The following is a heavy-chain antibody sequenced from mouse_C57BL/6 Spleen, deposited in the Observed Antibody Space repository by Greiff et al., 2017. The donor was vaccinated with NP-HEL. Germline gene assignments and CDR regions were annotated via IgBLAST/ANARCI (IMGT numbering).Heavy chain of an antibody. V-gene: IGHV5-4*01. J-gene: IGHJ2*01. D-gene: IGHD1-1*01. CDR1: GFTFSSYA. CDR2: ISDGGSYT. CDR3: ARDRITTVVPYGFFDY. Sequence: EVQGVESGGGLVKPGGSLKLSCAASGFTFSSYAMSWVRQTPEKRLGWVATISDGGSYTYDPDNVKGRFTISRVNAKNNLYLQLSHLKYEDTAMYDCARDRITTVVPYGFFDYWGQGTTLSVSS.